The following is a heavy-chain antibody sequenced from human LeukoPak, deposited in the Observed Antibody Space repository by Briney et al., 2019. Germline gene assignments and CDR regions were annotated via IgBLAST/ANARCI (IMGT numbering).Heavy chain of an antibody. CDR2: IRYDGGEE. CDR3: ARESGYNPEPVAFDI. J-gene: IGHJ3*02. V-gene: IGHV3-33*01. D-gene: IGHD5-24*01. Sequence: GGSLRLSCSGTGFTFSRYGIHWVRQAPGEGLEWVTVIRYDGGEEYYADSVRGRFTISRDNSKNTVYLQMNNLRAEDTALYYCARESGYNPEPVAFDIWGQGTTVTVSS. CDR1: GFTFSRYG.